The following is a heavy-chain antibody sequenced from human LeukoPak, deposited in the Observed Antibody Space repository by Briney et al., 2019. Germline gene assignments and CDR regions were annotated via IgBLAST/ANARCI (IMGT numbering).Heavy chain of an antibody. J-gene: IGHJ4*02. CDR1: GYIFTNYY. CDR2: INPRSGGT. D-gene: IGHD2-21*01. Sequence: GASVKVPCKASGYIFTNYYMHWVRQAPGQGLEWMGWINPRSGGTNFAQKFQGRVTMTRDTSISAAYMELSRLRSDDTAVYYCARHVSSSGEDSWGQGTLVTVSS. V-gene: IGHV1-2*02. CDR3: ARHVSSSGEDS.